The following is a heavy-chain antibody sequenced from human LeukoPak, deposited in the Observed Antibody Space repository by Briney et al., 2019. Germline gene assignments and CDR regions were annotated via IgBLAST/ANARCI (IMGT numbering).Heavy chain of an antibody. CDR3: ARDRGAVAVPDAFDI. CDR1: GFTVSSNY. Sequence: GGSLRLSCAASGFTVSSNYMSWVRQAPGKGLEWVSVIYSGGSTYYADSVKGRFTISRDNSKNTLYLQMNSLRAEDTAVYYCARDRGAVAVPDAFDIWGQGTMVTVSS. J-gene: IGHJ3*02. D-gene: IGHD6-19*01. V-gene: IGHV3-53*01. CDR2: IYSGGST.